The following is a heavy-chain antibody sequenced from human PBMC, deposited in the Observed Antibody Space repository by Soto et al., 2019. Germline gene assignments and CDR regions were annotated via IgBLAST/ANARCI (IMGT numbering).Heavy chain of an antibody. CDR2: IFPGDSDT. CDR1: GYIFANDW. D-gene: IGHD6-6*01. J-gene: IGHJ4*02. CDR3: ARRVAAHPYFDF. V-gene: IGHV5-51*01. Sequence: GESLKISCKGTGYIFANDWIAWVRQMPGKGLEWMGIIFPGDSDTRYSPSFQGQVTISADKSINTAYLQWSSLKASDTAVYYCARRVAAHPYFDFWGQGALVTVSS.